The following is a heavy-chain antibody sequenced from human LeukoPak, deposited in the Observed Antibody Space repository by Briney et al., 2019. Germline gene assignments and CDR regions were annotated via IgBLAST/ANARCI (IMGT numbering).Heavy chain of an antibody. CDR2: IKSKTDGGTT. CDR3: TTAPSPVPSYYYYYMDV. CDR1: GFTFSSAW. J-gene: IGHJ6*03. Sequence: PGGSLRLSCAASGFTFSSAWMSWVRQAPGKGLEWVGRIKSKTDGGTTDYAAPVKGRFTISRDDSKNTLYLQMNSLKTEDTAVYYCTTAPSPVPSYYYYYMDVWGKGTTVTVSS. V-gene: IGHV3-15*01.